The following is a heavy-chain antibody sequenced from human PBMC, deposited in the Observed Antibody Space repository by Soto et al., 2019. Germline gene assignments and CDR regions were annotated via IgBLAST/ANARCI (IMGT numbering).Heavy chain of an antibody. V-gene: IGHV3-23*01. CDR3: CQDESDTAMVTQVDYWAYYYYMDV. CDR1: GFTFSSYA. D-gene: IGHD5-18*01. CDR2: ISGSGGST. J-gene: IGHJ6*03. Sequence: GGSLRLSCAASGFTFSSYAMSWVRQAPGKGLEWVSAISGSGGSTYYADSVKGRFTISRDNSKNTLYLQMNSLRAEDTAVYYCCQDESDTAMVTQVDYWAYYYYMDVWGKGTTVTVSS.